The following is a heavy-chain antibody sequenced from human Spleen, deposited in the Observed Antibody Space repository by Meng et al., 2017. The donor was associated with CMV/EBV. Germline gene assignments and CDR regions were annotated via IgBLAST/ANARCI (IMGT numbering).Heavy chain of an antibody. CDR2: IYYSGST. V-gene: IGHV4-39*07. D-gene: IGHD4-11*01. Sequence: ESLKISCTVSGGSISSSSYCWGWIRQPPGKGLEWIGSIYYSGSTYYNPSLKSRVTISVDTSKNQFSLKLSSVTAADTAVYYCARASTTRHYYYYYGMDVWGQGTTVTVSS. CDR1: GGSISSSSYC. J-gene: IGHJ6*02. CDR3: ARASTTRHYYYYYGMDV.